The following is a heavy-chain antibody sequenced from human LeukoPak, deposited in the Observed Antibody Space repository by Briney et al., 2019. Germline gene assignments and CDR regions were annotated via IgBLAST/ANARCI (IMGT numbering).Heavy chain of an antibody. CDR3: ARGGYGLISAVIDS. Sequence: PSQTLSLTCTVSGGSISSGTYYWSWIRQHPGKGLEWIGYIYYSGSTYYNPSLRSRVTISVDTSKNQFSLKLSSVTAADTAVYYCARGGYGLISAVIDSWGQGTLVTVSS. J-gene: IGHJ4*02. CDR2: IYYSGST. CDR1: GGSISSGTYY. D-gene: IGHD5-18*01. V-gene: IGHV4-31*03.